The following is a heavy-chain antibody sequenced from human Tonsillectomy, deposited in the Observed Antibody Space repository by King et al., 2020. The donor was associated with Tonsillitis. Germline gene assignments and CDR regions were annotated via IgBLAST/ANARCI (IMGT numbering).Heavy chain of an antibody. Sequence: VQLQESGPGLVKPSQTLSLTCTVSGGSISSGIYYWSWIRQPAGKGLEWIGRIYTVGCTNYNPSLKSRVPISVDTSKNQFSLKLSSVTAADTAVYYCARDRSSWYEYYFDYWGQGTLVTVSS. CDR1: GGSISSGIYY. V-gene: IGHV4-61*02. CDR2: IYTVGCT. CDR3: ARDRSSWYEYYFDY. J-gene: IGHJ4*02. D-gene: IGHD6-13*01.